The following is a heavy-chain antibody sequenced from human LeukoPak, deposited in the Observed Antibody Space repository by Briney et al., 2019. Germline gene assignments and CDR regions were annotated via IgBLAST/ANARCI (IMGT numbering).Heavy chain of an antibody. CDR2: IVVGSGNT. Sequence: SVKVSCKASGFAFSNSAVQRVRQARGQRLEWIGWIVVGSGNTNYAQKFQERVTIARDVSTNTAYMELSSLRSEDTAVYYCAADIVGSQLHWGQGTVVTVSS. V-gene: IGHV1-58*01. J-gene: IGHJ4*02. CDR1: GFAFSNSA. CDR3: AADIVGSQLH. D-gene: IGHD1-26*01.